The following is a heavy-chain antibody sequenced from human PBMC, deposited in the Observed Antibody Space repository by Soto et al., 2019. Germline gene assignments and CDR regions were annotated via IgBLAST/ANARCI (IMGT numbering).Heavy chain of an antibody. CDR1: GYAFSNND. CDR3: ARMATSGTLNWFDP. Sequence: QVQLVQSGAEVKKPGASVKVSCQASGYAFSNNDISWVRQGTGQGLEWMGWMNPNSGNGGYAQKFQGRVTMSSVTSTSTAYMELSSLTSDDTAIYYCARMATSGTLNWFDPWGQGTLVTVSS. V-gene: IGHV1-8*01. J-gene: IGHJ5*02. CDR2: MNPNSGNG.